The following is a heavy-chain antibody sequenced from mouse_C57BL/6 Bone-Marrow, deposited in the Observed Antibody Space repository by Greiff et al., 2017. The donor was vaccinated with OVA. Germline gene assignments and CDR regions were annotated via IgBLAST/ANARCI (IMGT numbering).Heavy chain of an antibody. D-gene: IGHD1-1*01. J-gene: IGHJ2*02. V-gene: IGHV1-59*01. CDR1: GYTFTNYW. CDR3: AHYGIILYLHY. Sequence: QVQLQQPGAELVRPGTSVKLSCKASGYTFTNYWMHWVKQRPGQGLEWIGVIAPSDSYINYNQKLKGKATLTVDTSSSTAYMHLSSLTSEDSAVYYCAHYGIILYLHYWGQGTSLTVSS. CDR2: IAPSDSYI.